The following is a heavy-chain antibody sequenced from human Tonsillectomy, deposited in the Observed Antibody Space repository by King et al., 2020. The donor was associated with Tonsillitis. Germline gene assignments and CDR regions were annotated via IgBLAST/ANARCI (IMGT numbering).Heavy chain of an antibody. J-gene: IGHJ4*02. D-gene: IGHD6-6*01. CDR3: AREHRNAVAARRGDFDY. CDR2: ISASNGNT. Sequence: QLVQSGAEVKKPGASVKVSCKASGYTFTSYGISWGRQAHGQGLEWMGCISASNGNTNYAQKLQGTVTMTTDTSTSTAYMELRSLRSDDTAVYYCAREHRNAVAARRGDFDYWGQGTLVTVSS. CDR1: GYTFTSYG. V-gene: IGHV1-18*01.